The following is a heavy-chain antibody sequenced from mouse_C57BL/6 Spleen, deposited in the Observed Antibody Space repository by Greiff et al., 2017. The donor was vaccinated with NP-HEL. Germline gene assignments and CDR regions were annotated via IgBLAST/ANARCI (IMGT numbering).Heavy chain of an antibody. V-gene: IGHV5-17*01. Sequence: DVQLQESGGGLVKPGGSLKLSCAASGFTFSDYGMHWVRQAPEKGLEWVAYISSGSSTIYYADTVKGRFTISRDNAKNTLFLQMTSLRSEDTAMYYCAGGYYGWGFDYWGQGTTLTVSS. J-gene: IGHJ2*01. D-gene: IGHD1-1*01. CDR1: GFTFSDYG. CDR2: ISSGSSTI. CDR3: AGGYYGWGFDY.